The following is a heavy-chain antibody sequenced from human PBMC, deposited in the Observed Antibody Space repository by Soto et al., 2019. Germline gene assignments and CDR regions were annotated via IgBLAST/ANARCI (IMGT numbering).Heavy chain of an antibody. CDR2: VSAYNRNT. CDR3: ARERRWEPRLY. Sequence: QVQLVQSGPEVKKPGASVKVSCKGSGYTFSNYGVTWVRQAPGQGLERLGWVSAYNRNTDYAQKFEDRATMTIDTSTNTAYLELRTLTPDDSAVYYCARERRWEPRLYWGQGTL. CDR1: GYTFSNYG. J-gene: IGHJ4*02. V-gene: IGHV1-18*01. D-gene: IGHD1-26*01.